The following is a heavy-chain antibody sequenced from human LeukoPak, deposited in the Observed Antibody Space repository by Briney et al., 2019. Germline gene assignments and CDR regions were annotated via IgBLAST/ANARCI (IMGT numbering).Heavy chain of an antibody. V-gene: IGHV1-8*01. D-gene: IGHD6-19*01. Sequence: ASVKVSCKTSGYSFTSHNINWVRQATGQGLEWMGWVSPSSGNTAYAQKFQGRVTMTRDTSISTAYMELSSLTSEDTAVYYCARGHPGYASGWPDYWGQGTLVTVSS. CDR2: VSPSSGNT. J-gene: IGHJ4*02. CDR1: GYSFTSHN. CDR3: ARGHPGYASGWPDY.